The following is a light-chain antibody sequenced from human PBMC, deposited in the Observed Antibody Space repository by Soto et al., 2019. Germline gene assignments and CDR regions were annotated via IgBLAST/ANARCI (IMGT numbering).Light chain of an antibody. CDR3: QAWDSSIVV. V-gene: IGLV3-1*01. CDR1: KLGDKY. J-gene: IGLJ2*01. CDR2: QDS. Sequence: SYELTQLPSVSVSPGQTASITCSGDKLGDKYACWYQQKPGQSPVLVIYQDSKRPSGIPERFSGSNSGNTATLTISGTQAMDEADYYCQAWDSSIVVFGEGTKLTVL.